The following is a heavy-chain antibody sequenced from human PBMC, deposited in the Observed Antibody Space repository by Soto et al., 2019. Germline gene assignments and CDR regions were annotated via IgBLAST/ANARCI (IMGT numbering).Heavy chain of an antibody. CDR1: GFTFGSYA. D-gene: IGHD3-3*01. Sequence: GPSLRLSCAASGFTFGSYAMHWVRQAPGKGLEWVAVISYDGSNKYYADSVKGRFTISRDNSKNTLYLQMNSLRAEDTAVYYCARDLTIFGVVIIPNHYYYYGMDVWGQGTTVTVSS. J-gene: IGHJ6*02. CDR3: ARDLTIFGVVIIPNHYYYYGMDV. CDR2: ISYDGSNK. V-gene: IGHV3-30-3*01.